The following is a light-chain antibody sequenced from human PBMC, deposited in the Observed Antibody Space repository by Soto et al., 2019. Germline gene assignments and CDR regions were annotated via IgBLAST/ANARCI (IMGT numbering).Light chain of an antibody. CDR1: QSVRIF. CDR3: QQRSNWPPIT. Sequence: ETVLTQSPATLSLSPGETATLSCRASQSVRIFLAWYQQKLGQTPRLLIYDASNRATGIPARFSGSGSGTDFTLTISSLEPEDFAVYYCQQRSNWPPITFGQGTRLEN. J-gene: IGKJ5*01. CDR2: DAS. V-gene: IGKV3-11*01.